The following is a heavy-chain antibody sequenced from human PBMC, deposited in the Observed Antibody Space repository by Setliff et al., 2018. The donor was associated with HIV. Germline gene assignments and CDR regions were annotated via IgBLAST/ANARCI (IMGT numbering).Heavy chain of an antibody. CDR1: GFTFSSYW. V-gene: IGHV3-7*01. CDR3: ACRSTPSFYYFDY. D-gene: IGHD2-2*01. CDR2: IQQDGSEN. Sequence: GGSLRLSCAASGFTFSSYWMSWVRQAPGKGLEWVANIQQDGSENYYVDSVKGRFTISRDNAKNSLFLQMNSLRVEDTALYYCACRSTPSFYYFDYWGQGTLVTVSS. J-gene: IGHJ4*02.